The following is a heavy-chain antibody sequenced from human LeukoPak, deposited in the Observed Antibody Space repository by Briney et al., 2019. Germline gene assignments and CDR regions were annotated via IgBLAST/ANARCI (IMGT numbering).Heavy chain of an antibody. CDR2: IDWDDDK. CDR1: GFSLSTSGMC. CDR3: ARILRKVTYGPTTYYYYMDV. Sequence: VSGPTLVNPTQTLTLTCTFSGFSLSTSGMCVSWIRQPPGKALEWLARIDWDDDKYYSTSLKTRLTISKDTSKNQVVLTMTNMDPVDTATYYCARILRKVTYGPTTYYYYMDVWGKGTTVTVSS. J-gene: IGHJ6*03. V-gene: IGHV2-70*11. D-gene: IGHD4-17*01.